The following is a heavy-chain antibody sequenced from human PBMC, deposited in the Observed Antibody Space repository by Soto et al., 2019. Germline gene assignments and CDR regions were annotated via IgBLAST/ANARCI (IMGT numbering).Heavy chain of an antibody. D-gene: IGHD6-6*01. Sequence: ASVKVSCKASGYTFSSSAMHWVRQAPGQRLEWMGWINVGNGKTEYSQRLQGRVTITRDTSASTAYMELSSLRSEDTAVYYCAKSSIAGYYYYMDVWGKGTTVTVSS. J-gene: IGHJ6*03. CDR3: AKSSIAGYYYYMDV. CDR1: GYTFSSSA. V-gene: IGHV1-3*01. CDR2: INVGNGKT.